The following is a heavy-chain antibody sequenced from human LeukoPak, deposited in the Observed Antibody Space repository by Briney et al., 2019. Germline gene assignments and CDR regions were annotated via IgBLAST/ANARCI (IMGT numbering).Heavy chain of an antibody. CDR2: ISGSGGST. D-gene: IGHD2-2*01. CDR1: GFTFSSYA. CDR3: ARIVVVPAAIGP. V-gene: IGHV3-23*01. J-gene: IGHJ5*02. Sequence: GGSLRLSCEASGFTFSSYAMSWVRQAPGKGLEWVSAISGSGGSTYYADSVKGRFTISRDNSKNTLYLQMNSLRAEDTAVYYCARIVVVPAAIGPWGQGTLVTVSS.